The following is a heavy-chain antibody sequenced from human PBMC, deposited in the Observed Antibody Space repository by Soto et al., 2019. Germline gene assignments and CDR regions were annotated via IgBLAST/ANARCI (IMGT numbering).Heavy chain of an antibody. V-gene: IGHV4-59*11. CDR3: ARVGATVTSQALGFDH. D-gene: IGHD4-17*01. Sequence: QVQLQESGPGLVRPSETLSLTCTVSGGSISSHYWSWVRQPPGKGLEWIGYLYYTGSTNYNASLKSQVTMSLDTSKNQFSLMLTSVTAADTDVYYCARVGATVTSQALGFDHWGQGILVTVSS. J-gene: IGHJ4*02. CDR2: LYYTGST. CDR1: GGSISSHY.